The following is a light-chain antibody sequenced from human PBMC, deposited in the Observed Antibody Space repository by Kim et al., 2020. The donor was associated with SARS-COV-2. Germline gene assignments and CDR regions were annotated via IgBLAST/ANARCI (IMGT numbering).Light chain of an antibody. CDR1: QDIANS. CDR3: QQYHDFPIT. J-gene: IGKJ5*01. V-gene: IGKV1-33*01. CDR2: DVS. Sequence: IQMTQSPSSLSASLGDRVTISCQATQDIANSLNWYQQKPGRAPRLLMYDVSNLDTGVSSRFGGSGSGTHFSLIINNLQPEDFATYFCQQYHDFPITFGQGTRLEIK.